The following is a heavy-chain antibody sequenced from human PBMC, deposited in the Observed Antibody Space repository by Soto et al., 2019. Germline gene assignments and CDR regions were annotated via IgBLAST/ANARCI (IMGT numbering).Heavy chain of an antibody. J-gene: IGHJ4*02. V-gene: IGHV3-7*04. Sequence: GGSLRLSCAGSGFTFSLYWMTWVRQAPGKGLEWVGNIKQDGSDKYYVDSVKDRFTISRDNAKNSLYLQINSLRVEDTAVYYCARDAADRSVYSYGYWGQGTLVTVSS. CDR1: GFTFSLYW. CDR2: IKQDGSDK. CDR3: ARDAADRSVYSYGY. D-gene: IGHD3-22*01.